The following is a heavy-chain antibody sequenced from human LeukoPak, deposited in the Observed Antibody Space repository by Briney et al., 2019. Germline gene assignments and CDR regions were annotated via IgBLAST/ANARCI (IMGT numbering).Heavy chain of an antibody. CDR2: ITPIFGTA. J-gene: IGHJ4*02. D-gene: IGHD3-22*01. Sequence: ASVKVSCKAYGGTFSRFTISWVRQAPGQGFEWMGGITPIFGTANFAQKFQGRVSITADGSTSTAFMELSSLRAEDTAVYYCAREWGLESSGYYYAYWGQGTLVTVS. CDR1: GGTFSRFT. CDR3: AREWGLESSGYYYAY. V-gene: IGHV1-69*13.